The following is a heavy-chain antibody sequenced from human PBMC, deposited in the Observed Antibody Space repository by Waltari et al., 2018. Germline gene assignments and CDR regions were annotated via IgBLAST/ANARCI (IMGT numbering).Heavy chain of an antibody. D-gene: IGHD4-17*01. CDR3: ARDLQYGDYGCDY. Sequence: QLQLQESGPGLVKPSETLSLTCTVSGGSISSSSYYWGWIRQPPGKGLEWIGSIYYSGSTYYNPSLKSRVTISVDTSKNQFSLKLSSVTAADTAVYYCARDLQYGDYGCDYWGQGTLVTVSS. V-gene: IGHV4-39*07. CDR1: GGSISSSSYY. J-gene: IGHJ4*02. CDR2: IYYSGST.